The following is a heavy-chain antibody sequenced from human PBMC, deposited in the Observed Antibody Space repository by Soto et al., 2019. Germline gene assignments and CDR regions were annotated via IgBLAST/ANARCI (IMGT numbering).Heavy chain of an antibody. D-gene: IGHD5-12*01. CDR1: GGTFSSYA. CDR2: IIPIFGTA. Sequence: GASVKVSCKASGGTFSSYAISWVRQAPGQGLEWMGGIIPIFGTANYAQKFQGRVTITADESTSTAYMELSSLRSEDTAVYYCASLGYSGPLYFDFWGQGTLVTVSS. V-gene: IGHV1-69*13. J-gene: IGHJ4*02. CDR3: ASLGYSGPLYFDF.